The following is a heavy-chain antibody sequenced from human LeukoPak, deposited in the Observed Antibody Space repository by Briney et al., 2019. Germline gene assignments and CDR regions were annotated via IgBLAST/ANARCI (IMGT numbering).Heavy chain of an antibody. CDR1: GFTFGTYD. CDR2: ISRGGAYT. CDR3: SKKGQADNDGKPD. V-gene: IGHV3-23*01. J-gene: IGHJ4*02. Sequence: GGSLRLSCAASGFTFGTYDMYWIRQAPGKGLECVSSISRGGAYTYHADSVKGRFTISRDDSRNTLYLQMNSLRAEDTAVYYCSKKGQADNDGKPDWGQGTLVTVSS. D-gene: IGHD1-1*01.